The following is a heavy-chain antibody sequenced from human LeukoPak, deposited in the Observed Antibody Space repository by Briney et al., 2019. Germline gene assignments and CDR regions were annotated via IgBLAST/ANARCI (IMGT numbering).Heavy chain of an antibody. J-gene: IGHJ4*02. Sequence: SETLSLTCTVSGGSITNSDYFWGWIRQPPGKGLEWIGNVDYSGRTHYNPSLMSRVTICADNSKNQFSLKLRSVTAADTAVYYCARLDASSAHFSGSFPDYWGQGTLVTVSS. CDR1: GGSITNSDYF. V-gene: IGHV4-39*01. D-gene: IGHD3-10*01. CDR2: VDYSGRT. CDR3: ARLDASSAHFSGSFPDY.